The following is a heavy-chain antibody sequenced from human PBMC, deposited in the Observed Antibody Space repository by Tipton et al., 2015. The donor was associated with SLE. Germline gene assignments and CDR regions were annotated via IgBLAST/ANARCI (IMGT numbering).Heavy chain of an antibody. CDR3: AKDGARGYYYYGMDV. CDR2: IRYDGSNK. D-gene: IGHD3-16*01. V-gene: IGHV3-30*02. J-gene: IGHJ6*02. Sequence: SLRLSCAASGFTFSSYAMHWVRQAPGKGLEWVAFIRYDGSNKYYADSVKGRFTISRDNSKNTLYLQMNSLRAEDTAVYYCAKDGARGYYYYGMDVWGQGTTVTVSS. CDR1: GFTFSSYA.